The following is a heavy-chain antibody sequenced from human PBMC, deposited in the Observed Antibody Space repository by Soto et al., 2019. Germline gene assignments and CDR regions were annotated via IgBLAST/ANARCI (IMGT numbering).Heavy chain of an antibody. CDR3: EREWSTSGDLDY. J-gene: IGHJ4*02. V-gene: IGHV3-30-3*01. Sequence: QVQLVESGGGVVQPGMSLRLSCAASGFTFSRHSIQWVRQAPGKGLEWVAVISYDGNIKYYADSVRGRFTISRDNSKNTLYLQMNSLRPEDTAVYYCEREWSTSGDLDYWGQGTLGIVSS. D-gene: IGHD3-10*01. CDR1: GFTFSRHS. CDR2: ISYDGNIK.